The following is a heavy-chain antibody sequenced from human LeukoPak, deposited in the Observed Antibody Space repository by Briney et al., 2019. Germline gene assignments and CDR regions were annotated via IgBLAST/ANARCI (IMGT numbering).Heavy chain of an antibody. CDR3: ARDPYYDSSGYHYFDY. CDR2: IKQDGSEK. Sequence: GGSLRLSCAASGFTFSSYWMSWVRQAPGKGLEWVANIKQDGSEKYYVDSVKGRFTISRDNAKNSLYLQMNSLRAEDTAVYYCARDPYYDSSGYHYFDYWGQGTLVTVSS. J-gene: IGHJ4*02. D-gene: IGHD3-22*01. V-gene: IGHV3-7*01. CDR1: GFTFSSYW.